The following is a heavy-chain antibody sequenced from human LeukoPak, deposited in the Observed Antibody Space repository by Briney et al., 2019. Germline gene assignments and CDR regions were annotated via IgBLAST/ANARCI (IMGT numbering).Heavy chain of an antibody. CDR2: INPSGGST. Sequence: ASVKVSCKASGYTFTSYYMHWVRQAPGQGLEWMGIINPSGGSTSYAQKFQGRVTMTRDTSTSTVYMELGSLRSEDTAVYYCARVDTAMADSYWGQGTLVTVSS. CDR1: GYTFTSYY. J-gene: IGHJ4*02. V-gene: IGHV1-46*01. D-gene: IGHD5-18*01. CDR3: ARVDTAMADSY.